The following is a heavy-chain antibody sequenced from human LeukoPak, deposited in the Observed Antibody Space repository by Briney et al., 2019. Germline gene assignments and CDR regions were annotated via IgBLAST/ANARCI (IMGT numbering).Heavy chain of an antibody. CDR3: AREPDIVATFGY. V-gene: IGHV3-48*03. J-gene: IGHJ4*02. CDR1: GFTSSSYE. Sequence: GGSLRLSCAASGFTSSSYEMNWVRQAPGKGLEWVSYISSSGSTIYYADSVKGRFTISRDNAKNSLYLQMNSLRAEDTAVYYCAREPDIVATFGYWGQGTLVTVSS. CDR2: ISSSGSTI. D-gene: IGHD5-12*01.